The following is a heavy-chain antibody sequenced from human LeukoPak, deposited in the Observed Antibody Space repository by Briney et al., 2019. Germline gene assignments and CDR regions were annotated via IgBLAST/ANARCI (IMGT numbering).Heavy chain of an antibody. J-gene: IGHJ4*02. CDR1: GHIFTSYY. CDR2: MNPRGGST. CDR3: ARGPPDDYGLDY. V-gene: IGHV1-46*01. Sequence: ASVKVSCKGSGHIFTSYYMHWVRQAPGQGLEWMGIMNPRGGSTSYAQKFQGRVTMTRDTSTSTVYMELSSLRSEDTAVYYCARGPPDDYGLDYWGQGTLVTVSS. D-gene: IGHD4-17*01.